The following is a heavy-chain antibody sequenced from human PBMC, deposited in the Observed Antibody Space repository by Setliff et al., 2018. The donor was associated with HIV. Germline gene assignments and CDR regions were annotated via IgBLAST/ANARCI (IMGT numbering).Heavy chain of an antibody. J-gene: IGHJ3*02. Sequence: SETLSLTCAVYGGSFSGFYWSWIRQPPGKGLEWIGEINHSGSTNYNPSLKSRVTISVDTSKNQFPLKLSSVTAADTAVYYCARTLLTHYNFWSGYYSYDAFDIWGQGTMVTVSS. CDR2: INHSGST. CDR1: GGSFSGFY. V-gene: IGHV4-34*01. CDR3: ARTLLTHYNFWSGYYSYDAFDI. D-gene: IGHD3-3*01.